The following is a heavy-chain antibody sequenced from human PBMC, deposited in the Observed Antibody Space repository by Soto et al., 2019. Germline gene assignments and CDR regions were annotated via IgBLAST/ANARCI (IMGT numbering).Heavy chain of an antibody. J-gene: IGHJ4*02. CDR2: ISGSGGST. D-gene: IGHD1-26*01. CDR3: AKDQEYSGSYCPFDY. V-gene: IGHV3-23*01. Sequence: GGSLRLSCAASGFTFSSYAMSWVRQAPGKGLEWVSAISGSGGSTYYADSVKGRFTISRDNSKNTLYLQMNSLRAEDTAVYYCAKDQEYSGSYCPFDYWGQGTLVTVSS. CDR1: GFTFSSYA.